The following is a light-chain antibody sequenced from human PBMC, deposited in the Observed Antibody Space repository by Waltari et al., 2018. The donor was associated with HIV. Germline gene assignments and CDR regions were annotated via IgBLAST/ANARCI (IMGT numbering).Light chain of an antibody. CDR2: QDR. V-gene: IGLV3-1*01. CDR3: QAWDSRSVV. J-gene: IGLJ2*01. CDR1: KLGDKY. Sequence: SYELIQPPSVSVSPGQTASITCSGDKLGDKYACWYQQKPGQSPVLVIHQDRKRPSGIPGRFSGSNCGNTAALTISGTQAMDEADYYCQAWDSRSVVFGGGTKLTVL.